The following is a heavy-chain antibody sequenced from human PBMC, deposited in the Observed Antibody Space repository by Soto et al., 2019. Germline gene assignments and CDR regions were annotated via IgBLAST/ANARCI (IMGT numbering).Heavy chain of an antibody. CDR3: ARETLNYDFWSGFPNDAFDI. CDR1: GFTFSSYS. J-gene: IGHJ3*02. V-gene: IGHV3-21*01. D-gene: IGHD3-3*01. Sequence: EVQLVESGGGLVQPGGSLRLSCAASGFTFSSYSMNWVRQAPGKGLEWVSSISSSSSYIYYADSVKGRFTISRDNAKNSLYLQMNSLRAEDTAVYYCARETLNYDFWSGFPNDAFDIWGQGTMVTVSS. CDR2: ISSSSSYI.